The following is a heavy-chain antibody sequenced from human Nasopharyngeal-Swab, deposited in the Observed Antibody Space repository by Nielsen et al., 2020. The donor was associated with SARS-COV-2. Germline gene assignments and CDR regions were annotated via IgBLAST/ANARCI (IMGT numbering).Heavy chain of an antibody. D-gene: IGHD6-13*01. CDR3: ATSGDSSSWWTFFFDY. V-gene: IGHV3-23*01. CDR1: GFTFDTYA. J-gene: IGHJ4*02. Sequence: GESLKISCAASGFTFDTYAMSWVRQAPGKGLDWVSSISGSGHGHITYYADSVKGRFTISRDNSKSTLYLQMNSLRAEDTAVYYCATSGDSSSWWTFFFDYWGQGTLVTVSS. CDR2: ISGSGHGHIT.